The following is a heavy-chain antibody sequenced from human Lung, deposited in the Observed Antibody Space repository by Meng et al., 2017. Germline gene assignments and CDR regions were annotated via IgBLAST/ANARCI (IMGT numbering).Heavy chain of an antibody. CDR1: GGSFSDYY. V-gene: IGHV4-34*01. Sequence: GRSHQGGAGLLKPSETLSLTCVVSGGSFSDYYWSWIRQPPGKGLEWIGEINHSGSTNYNPSLESRATISVDTSQNNLSLKLSSVTAADSAVYYCARGPTTMAHDFDYWGQGTLVTVSS. J-gene: IGHJ4*02. CDR2: INHSGST. D-gene: IGHD4-11*01. CDR3: ARGPTTMAHDFDY.